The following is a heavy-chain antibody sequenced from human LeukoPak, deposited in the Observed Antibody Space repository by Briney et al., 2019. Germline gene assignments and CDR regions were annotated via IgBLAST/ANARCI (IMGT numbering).Heavy chain of an antibody. J-gene: IGHJ1*01. Sequence: PGGSLRLSCVASGFTFSSYAMGWVRQAPGKGLEWVSAISGSGVTTHYAGSVKGWFSISRDNSKNTLYLQMDSLRAEDTALYYCAKRVVVGATSPYSDFQDWGQGTLVTVSS. CDR1: GFTFSSYA. CDR2: ISGSGVTT. D-gene: IGHD1-26*01. V-gene: IGHV3-23*01. CDR3: AKRVVVGATSPYSDFQD.